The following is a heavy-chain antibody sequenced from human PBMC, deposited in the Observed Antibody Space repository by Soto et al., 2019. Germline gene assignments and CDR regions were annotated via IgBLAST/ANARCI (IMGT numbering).Heavy chain of an antibody. CDR3: ARERYFDWLSPRYYGMDV. J-gene: IGHJ6*02. D-gene: IGHD3-9*01. CDR2: ISYDGSNK. CDR1: GFTFSSYA. V-gene: IGHV3-30-3*01. Sequence: GGSLRLSCAASGFTFSSYAMHWVRQAPGKGLEWVAVISYDGSNKYYADSVKGRFTISRDNSKNTLYLQMNSLRAEDTAVYYCARERYFDWLSPRYYGMDVWGQGTTVTVSS.